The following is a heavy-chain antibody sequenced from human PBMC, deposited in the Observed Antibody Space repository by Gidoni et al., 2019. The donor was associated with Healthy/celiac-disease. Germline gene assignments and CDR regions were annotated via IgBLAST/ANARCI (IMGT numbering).Heavy chain of an antibody. CDR1: GFTFSSYG. V-gene: IGHV3-30*18. Sequence: QVQLVESGGGVVQPGRSLRLSCAASGFTFSSYGMHWVRQAPGKGLEWVAVISYDGSNKYYADSVKGRFTISRDNSKNTLYLQMNSLRAEDTAVYYCANFRYYYGSGDPDYWGQGTLVTVSS. D-gene: IGHD3-10*01. CDR2: ISYDGSNK. J-gene: IGHJ4*02. CDR3: ANFRYYYGSGDPDY.